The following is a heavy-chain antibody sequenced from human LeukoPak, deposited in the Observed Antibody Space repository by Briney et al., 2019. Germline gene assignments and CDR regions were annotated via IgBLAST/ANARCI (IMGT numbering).Heavy chain of an antibody. CDR2: IKRDGSEK. Sequence: GGSLRLSCAASGFTFSSYAMSWVRQAPGKGLEWVATIKRDGSEKYYVDPVKGRFTISRDNAKNSLYLQMNSLRAEDTAVYYCARDGSAYYYDSSGPRDYWGQGTLVTVSS. J-gene: IGHJ4*02. CDR1: GFTFSSYA. CDR3: ARDGSAYYYDSSGPRDY. V-gene: IGHV3-7*01. D-gene: IGHD3-22*01.